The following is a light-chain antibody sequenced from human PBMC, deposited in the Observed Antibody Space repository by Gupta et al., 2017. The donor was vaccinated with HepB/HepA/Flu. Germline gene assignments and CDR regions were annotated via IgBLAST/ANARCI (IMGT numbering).Light chain of an antibody. Sequence: QAGLTQPPSVSKDLRQTAIVACIGNSTNVGSQGVVWLRQHQGHPPKVVAYRNNSRPSGISERISASRSGNIASLTITGLQPEDEADYDCSAWDTSLSGVVFGGGTKLTVL. CDR1: STNVGSQG. J-gene: IGLJ2*01. V-gene: IGLV10-54*01. CDR3: SAWDTSLSGVV. CDR2: RNN.